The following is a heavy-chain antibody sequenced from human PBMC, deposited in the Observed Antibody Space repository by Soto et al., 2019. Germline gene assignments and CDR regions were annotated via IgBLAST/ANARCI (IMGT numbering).Heavy chain of an antibody. CDR2: ISGRGTST. V-gene: IGHV3-23*01. CDR3: AKATTNGGWFNPFDS. CDR1: GFTFSNYA. Sequence: EVQLLESGGGLVQPGGSLRLSCAASGFTFSNYAMTWVRRAPGKGLEWVSGISGRGTSTYYADSVKGRFTISRDNSRDTLFLQMNSLTADDTAVYYCAKATTNGGWFNPFDSWGQGALVTVSS. D-gene: IGHD6-19*01. J-gene: IGHJ4*02.